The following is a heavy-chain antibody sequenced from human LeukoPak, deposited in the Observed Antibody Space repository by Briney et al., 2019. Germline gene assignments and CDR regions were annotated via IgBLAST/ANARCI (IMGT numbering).Heavy chain of an antibody. CDR2: ISVDGGST. Sequence: GSLTLSCAAPGFIFDNYAIHWVRQPPCKGLEWVSLISVDGGSTFYADSVRGRFTISRDNTIKSLSLQTSKLTSEDTPVYYFATARETSGWYDYWGQGTLVTVSS. J-gene: IGHJ4*02. CDR3: ATARETSGWYDY. D-gene: IGHD6-19*01. CDR1: GFIFDNYA. V-gene: IGHV3-43*02.